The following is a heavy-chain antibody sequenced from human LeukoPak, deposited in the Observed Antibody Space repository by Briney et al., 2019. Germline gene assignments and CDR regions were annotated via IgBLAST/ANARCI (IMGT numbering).Heavy chain of an antibody. D-gene: IGHD6-13*01. J-gene: IGHJ4*02. CDR1: GFTFSSYG. CDR3: AKGGDSSWYHLFDY. V-gene: IGHV3-30*18. Sequence: GGSLRLSCAASGFTFSSYGTHWVRQAPGKGLEWVAVISYDGSNKYFADSVKGRFTISRDNSKNTLYLQMNSLRAEDTAVYYCAKGGDSSWYHLFDYWGQGTLVTVSS. CDR2: ISYDGSNK.